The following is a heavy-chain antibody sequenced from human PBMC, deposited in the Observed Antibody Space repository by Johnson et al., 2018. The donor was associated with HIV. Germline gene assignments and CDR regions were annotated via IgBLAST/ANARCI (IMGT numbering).Heavy chain of an antibody. Sequence: VQLVESGGGLVQPGGSLRLSCAASGFTVSSNYMNWVRQAPGKGLEWVSVIYSGGTTYYADSVKGRFTISRDNSKYTVYLQMNSLRVEDTAVYYCARGAVGGTTYAFDIWGQGTMVTVSS. CDR3: ARGAVGGTTYAFDI. V-gene: IGHV3-66*01. CDR2: IYSGGTT. D-gene: IGHD1-26*01. J-gene: IGHJ3*02. CDR1: GFTVSSNY.